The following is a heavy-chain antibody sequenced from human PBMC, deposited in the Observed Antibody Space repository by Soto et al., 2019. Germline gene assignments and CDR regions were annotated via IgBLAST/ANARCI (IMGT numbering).Heavy chain of an antibody. Sequence: HGESLKISCKGSGYSFTSYWIGWVRQMPGKGLEWMGIIYPGDSDTRYSPSFQGQVTISADKSISTAYLQWSSLKASDTAMYYCARHSGKYYDILTGQILYYGMDVWGQGTTVTVSS. CDR2: IYPGDSDT. J-gene: IGHJ6*02. D-gene: IGHD3-9*01. CDR3: ARHSGKYYDILTGQILYYGMDV. V-gene: IGHV5-51*01. CDR1: GYSFTSYW.